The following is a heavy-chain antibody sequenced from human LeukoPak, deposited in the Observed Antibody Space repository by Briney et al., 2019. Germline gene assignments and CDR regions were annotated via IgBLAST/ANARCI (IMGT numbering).Heavy chain of an antibody. Sequence: SETLSLTCTVYGGSFSGYYWSWIRQPPGKVLEWIGEINHSGSTNYNPSLKSRVTISVDTSKNQFSLKLSSVTAADTAVYYCARGGGGWPRGAFDIWGQGTMVTVSS. CDR2: INHSGST. CDR3: ARGGGGWPRGAFDI. V-gene: IGHV4-34*01. CDR1: GGSFSGYY. J-gene: IGHJ3*02. D-gene: IGHD6-19*01.